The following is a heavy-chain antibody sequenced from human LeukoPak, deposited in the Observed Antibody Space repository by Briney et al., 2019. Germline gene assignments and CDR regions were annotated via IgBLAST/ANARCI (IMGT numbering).Heavy chain of an antibody. CDR3: ARSYYYDYRQIDY. CDR2: IYYSGST. Sequence: SETLSLTCTVSGDSISTSSYYWGWIRQPPGEGLEWLGSIYYSGSTYYNPSLKSRVTISVDTSKNQFSLNLYSVTAADTAVFYCARSYYYDYRQIDYWGQGTLVTVSS. V-gene: IGHV4-39*01. D-gene: IGHD3-22*01. CDR1: GDSISTSSYY. J-gene: IGHJ4*02.